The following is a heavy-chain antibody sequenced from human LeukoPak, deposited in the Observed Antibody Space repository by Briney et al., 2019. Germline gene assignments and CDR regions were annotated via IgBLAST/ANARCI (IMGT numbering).Heavy chain of an antibody. Sequence: PSETLSLTCTVSGGSISSSSYYWGWIRQPPGKGLEWIGSIYYSGSTFYNPSLKSRVTISVDTSKNQFSLKLSSVTATDTAVYYCARGDPGHSSGYYPHYYFDYWGKGTLVTVSS. D-gene: IGHD3-22*01. CDR3: ARGDPGHSSGYYPHYYFDY. CDR2: IYYSGST. J-gene: IGHJ4*02. CDR1: GGSISSSSYY. V-gene: IGHV4-39*01.